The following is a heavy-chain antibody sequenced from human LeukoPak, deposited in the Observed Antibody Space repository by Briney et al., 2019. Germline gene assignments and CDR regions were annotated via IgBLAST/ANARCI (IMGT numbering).Heavy chain of an antibody. J-gene: IGHJ4*02. D-gene: IGHD3-22*01. Sequence: VASVKVSCKASGYTLTSYYMHWVRQAPGQGLEWMGIINPSGGSTSYAQKFQDRVTMTRDMSTSAVYMELSSLRSEDTAVYYCARLGTYYYDSRGDYWGQGTLVTVSS. CDR2: INPSGGST. V-gene: IGHV1-46*01. CDR1: GYTLTSYY. CDR3: ARLGTYYYDSRGDY.